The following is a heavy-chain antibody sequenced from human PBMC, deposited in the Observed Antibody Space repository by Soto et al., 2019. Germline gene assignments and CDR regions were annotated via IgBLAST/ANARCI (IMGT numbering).Heavy chain of an antibody. V-gene: IGHV3-30*18. CDR3: AKALRGYYYYGMDV. Sequence: QVQLVESGGGVVQPGRSLRLSCAASGFTFSSYGMHWVRQAPGKGLEWVAVISYDGSNKYYADSVKGRFTISRDNSKNTLYLQMNSLRAEDTAVYYCAKALRGYYYYGMDVWGQGTTVTVSS. CDR2: ISYDGSNK. CDR1: GFTFSSYG. J-gene: IGHJ6*02.